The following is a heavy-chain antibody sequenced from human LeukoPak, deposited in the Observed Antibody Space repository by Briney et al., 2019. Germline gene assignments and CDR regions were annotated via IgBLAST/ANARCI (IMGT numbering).Heavy chain of an antibody. D-gene: IGHD1-1*01. CDR1: GFTFSNYG. Sequence: PGGSLRLSCAASGFTFSNYGMNWVRQAPGKGPEWVAYIRYDGSNKNYVDSVKGRFTISRDNSKNTLFLQMNSLRAEDTAVYFCAKAHSDASYTFEYWAQGTLVTVSS. CDR2: IRYDGSNK. CDR3: AKAHSDASYTFEY. V-gene: IGHV3-30*02. J-gene: IGHJ4*02.